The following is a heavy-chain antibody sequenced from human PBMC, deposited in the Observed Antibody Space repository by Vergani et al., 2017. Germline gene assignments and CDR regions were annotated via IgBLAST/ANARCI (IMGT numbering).Heavy chain of an antibody. CDR2: INHSGST. J-gene: IGHJ6*03. V-gene: IGHV4-34*01. D-gene: IGHD3-16*01. CDR1: GGSFSGYY. CDR3: ARGRGGYYYYMDV. Sequence: QVQLQQWGAGLLKPSETLSLTCAVYGGSFSGYYWSWIRQPPGKGLEWIGEINHSGSTNYNPSLKSRVTISVDTSKNQFSLKLSSVTAADTAVYYCARGRGGYYYYMDVWGKGTTVVVSS.